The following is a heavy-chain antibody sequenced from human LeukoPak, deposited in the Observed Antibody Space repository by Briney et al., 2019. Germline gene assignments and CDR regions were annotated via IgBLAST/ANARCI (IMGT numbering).Heavy chain of an antibody. CDR1: GGSFSGYY. CDR3: ASVYSSSWYYYYYYMDV. Sequence: SETLSLTCAVYGGSFSGYYWGWIRQPPGKGLEWIGSIYHSGSTYYNPSLKSRVTISVDTSKNQFSLKLSSVTAADTAVYYCASVYSSSWYYYYYYMDVWGKGTTVTVSS. J-gene: IGHJ6*03. D-gene: IGHD6-13*01. CDR2: IYHSGST. V-gene: IGHV4-34*01.